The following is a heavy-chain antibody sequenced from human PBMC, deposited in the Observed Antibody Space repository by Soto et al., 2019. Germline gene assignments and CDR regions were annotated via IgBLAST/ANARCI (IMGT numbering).Heavy chain of an antibody. D-gene: IGHD5-12*01. CDR1: GFTFSSHS. CDR3: ARGGYSGYEFDY. V-gene: IGHV3-21*01. J-gene: IGHJ4*02. CDR2: ISSSSSYI. Sequence: GGALRLSCAASGFTFSSHSMNWVRQAPGKGLEWVSSISSSSSYIYYADSVKGRFTISRDNAKNSLYLQMNSLRAEDTAVYYCARGGYSGYEFDYWGQGTLVTVSS.